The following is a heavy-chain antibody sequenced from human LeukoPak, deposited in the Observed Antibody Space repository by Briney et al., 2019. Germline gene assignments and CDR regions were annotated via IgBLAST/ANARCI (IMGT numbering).Heavy chain of an antibody. CDR3: ARDGPNYYGSGSYPWFDP. CDR1: GYTFTSYG. J-gene: IGHJ5*02. CDR2: ISAYNGNA. Sequence: ASVKVSCKASGYTFTSYGISWVRQAPGQGLEWMGWISAYNGNANYAQKLQGRVTMTTGTSTSTAYMELRSLRSDDTAVYYCARDGPNYYGSGSYPWFDPWGQGTLVTVSS. V-gene: IGHV1-18*01. D-gene: IGHD3-10*01.